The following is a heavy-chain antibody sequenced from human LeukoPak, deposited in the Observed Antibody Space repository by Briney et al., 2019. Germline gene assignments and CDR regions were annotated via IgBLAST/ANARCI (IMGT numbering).Heavy chain of an antibody. Sequence: ASVKVSCKASGYTLTELSMHWVRQAPGKGLEWMGGFDPEDGETIYAQKFQGRVTMTEDTSTDTAYMELSSLRSEDTAVYYCATDGRGGLAVGATTPYYYYGMDVWGQGTTVTVSS. CDR3: ATDGRGGLAVGATTPYYYYGMDV. D-gene: IGHD1-26*01. CDR2: FDPEDGET. J-gene: IGHJ6*02. CDR1: GYTLTELS. V-gene: IGHV1-24*01.